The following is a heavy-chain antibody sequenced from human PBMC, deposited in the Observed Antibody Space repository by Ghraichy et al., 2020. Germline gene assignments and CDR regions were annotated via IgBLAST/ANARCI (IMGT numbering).Heavy chain of an antibody. D-gene: IGHD2-2*01. Sequence: GGSLRLSCAASGFTFSSYSMNWVRQAPGKGLEWVSSISSSSSYIYYADSVKGRFTISRDNAKNSLYLQMNSLRAEDTAVYYCAREWGCSSTSCADYWGQGTLVTVSS. CDR1: GFTFSSYS. J-gene: IGHJ4*02. CDR3: AREWGCSSTSCADY. V-gene: IGHV3-21*01. CDR2: ISSSSSYI.